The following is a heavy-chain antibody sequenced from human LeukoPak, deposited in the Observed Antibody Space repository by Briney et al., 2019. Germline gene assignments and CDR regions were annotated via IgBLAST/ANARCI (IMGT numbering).Heavy chain of an antibody. CDR1: GGSISSGTYS. Sequence: TSGTPSLTCAGSGGSISSGTYSWKWIRQPPREGLEWIGYIFHSGNTYYNPSLKSRVTISVDRSKTQFSLKLSSVTAADTAVYYCARGYSDYPYFFDYWGQGSLVTVSS. D-gene: IGHD5-12*01. CDR3: ARGYSDYPYFFDY. CDR2: IFHSGNT. V-gene: IGHV4-30-2*01. J-gene: IGHJ4*02.